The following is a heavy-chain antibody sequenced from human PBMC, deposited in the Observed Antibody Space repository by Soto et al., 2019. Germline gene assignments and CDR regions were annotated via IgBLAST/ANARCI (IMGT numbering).Heavy chain of an antibody. Sequence: QVQLQESGPGLVKPSETLSLTCTVSGGSVSSGSYYWSWIRPPPGKGLEWIGYIYYSGSTNYNPSLKSRVTISVDTSKNQFSLKLSSVTAADTAVYYCARMDQSGSSPYFDYWGQGTLVTVSS. J-gene: IGHJ4*02. D-gene: IGHD1-26*01. CDR3: ARMDQSGSSPYFDY. V-gene: IGHV4-61*01. CDR2: IYYSGST. CDR1: GGSVSSGSYY.